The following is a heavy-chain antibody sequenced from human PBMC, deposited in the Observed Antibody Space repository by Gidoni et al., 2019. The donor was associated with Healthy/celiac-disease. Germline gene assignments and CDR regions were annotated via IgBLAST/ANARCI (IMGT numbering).Heavy chain of an antibody. V-gene: IGHV4-38-2*02. CDR2: IYHSGST. Sequence: QVQLQESGPGLVKPSEPLSLTCAVSGYSISSGYYWGWIRQPPGKGLEWIGSIYHSGSTYYNPSLKSRVTISVDTSKNQFSLKLSSVTAADTAVYYCAREGNDSLDYWGQGTLVTVSS. CDR3: AREGNDSLDY. CDR1: GYSISSGYY. D-gene: IGHD3-22*01. J-gene: IGHJ4*02.